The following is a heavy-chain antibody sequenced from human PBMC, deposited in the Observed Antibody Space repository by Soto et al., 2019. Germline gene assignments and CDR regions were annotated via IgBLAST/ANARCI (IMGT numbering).Heavy chain of an antibody. D-gene: IGHD3-9*01. J-gene: IGHJ4*02. V-gene: IGHV3-33*01. CDR2: IWYDGSDK. Sequence: PGGSLRLSCAASGFTFNNYGMHWVRQAPGKGLEWVAVIWYDGSDKYYSDSVKGRFTISRDNSKNTLYLQLNDVRAEDTAVYYCARDREPYDILTGYSPYWGQGTLVTVSS. CDR1: GFTFNNYG. CDR3: ARDREPYDILTGYSPY.